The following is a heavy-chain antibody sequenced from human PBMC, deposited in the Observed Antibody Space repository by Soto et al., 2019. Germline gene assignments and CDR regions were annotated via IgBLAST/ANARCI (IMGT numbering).Heavy chain of an antibody. D-gene: IGHD2-15*01. CDR2: INAGNGNT. Sequence: ASVQVTSKDCRYTFTSYALYSVRQAPGQRLEWMGWINAGNGNTKYSQKFQGRVTITRDTSASTAYMELSSLRSEDTAVYYCARSDRYCSGGSCFVYWGQETLVTVSS. CDR1: RYTFTSYA. V-gene: IGHV1-3*01. J-gene: IGHJ4*02. CDR3: ARSDRYCSGGSCFVY.